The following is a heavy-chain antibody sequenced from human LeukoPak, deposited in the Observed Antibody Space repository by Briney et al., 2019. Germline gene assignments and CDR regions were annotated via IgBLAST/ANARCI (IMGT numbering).Heavy chain of an antibody. CDR3: ARFNRYGDLHFDY. Sequence: SETLSLTCAVYGGSFSGYYWSWIRQPPGKGLEWIGEINHSGNTNYNPSLKSRVTISVDTSKNQFSLKLSSVTAADTAVYYCARFNRYGDLHFDYWGQGTLVTVSS. CDR2: INHSGNT. J-gene: IGHJ4*02. D-gene: IGHD4-17*01. CDR1: GGSFSGYY. V-gene: IGHV4-34*01.